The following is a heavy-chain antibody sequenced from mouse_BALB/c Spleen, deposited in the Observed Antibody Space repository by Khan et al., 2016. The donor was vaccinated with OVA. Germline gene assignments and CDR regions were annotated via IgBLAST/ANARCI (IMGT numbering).Heavy chain of an antibody. CDR2: VSTGGGYT. D-gene: IGHD1-1*01. CDR3: ARLAYYYGSEGFAY. V-gene: IGHV5-6*01. CDR1: GFTFSTYG. Sequence: EVELVESGGDLVKPGGSLKLSCAASGFTFSTYGMSWVRQTPDKRLEWVATVSTGGGYTYYPDSVKGRFTISRDNAKNTLYLQMSSLKSEDTAMFYCARLAYYYGSEGFAYWSQGTLVTVSA. J-gene: IGHJ3*01.